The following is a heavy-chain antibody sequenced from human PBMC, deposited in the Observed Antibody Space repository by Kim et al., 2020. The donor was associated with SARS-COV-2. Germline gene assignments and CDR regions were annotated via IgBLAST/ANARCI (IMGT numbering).Heavy chain of an antibody. J-gene: IGHJ6*02. CDR3: VRSRWMDV. CDR1: GFTSNSYW. Sequence: GGSLRLSCAASGFTSNSYWMYWVRLAPGKGLEWVANIKQDGSEKYNVDSVKGRFTISRDNAKNSLYLQMNSLRAEDTAGYYCVRSRWMDVWGQGTTVTVSS. CDR2: IKQDGSEK. V-gene: IGHV3-7*03.